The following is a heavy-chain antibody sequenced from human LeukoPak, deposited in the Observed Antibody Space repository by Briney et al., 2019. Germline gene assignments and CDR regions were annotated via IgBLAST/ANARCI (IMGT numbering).Heavy chain of an antibody. D-gene: IGHD5-24*01. V-gene: IGHV3-30*03. Sequence: GGSLRLSCAASGFTFSSYGVHWVRQAPGKGLEWVAVILYDGSNKGYADSVKGRFTISRDNSKGTVYLQMNSLRAEDTAVYYCARESIWLQFHSFDFWGQGTLVTVSS. CDR1: GFTFSSYG. CDR3: ARESIWLQFHSFDF. J-gene: IGHJ4*02. CDR2: ILYDGSNK.